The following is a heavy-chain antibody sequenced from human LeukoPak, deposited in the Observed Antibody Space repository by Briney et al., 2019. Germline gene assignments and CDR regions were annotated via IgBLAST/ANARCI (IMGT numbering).Heavy chain of an antibody. V-gene: IGHV3-23*01. J-gene: IGHJ4*02. CDR1: GFTLSSYA. CDR2: ISGNGDST. CDR3: ARGRGSYSLDY. D-gene: IGHD3-10*01. Sequence: GGSLRLSCAASGFTLSSYAMSWVRQAPGKGLEWVSAISGNGDSTYYADSVKGRLTISRDNSKNALYLQMNSLRAEDTAVYNCARGRGSYSLDYWGQGTLVTVSS.